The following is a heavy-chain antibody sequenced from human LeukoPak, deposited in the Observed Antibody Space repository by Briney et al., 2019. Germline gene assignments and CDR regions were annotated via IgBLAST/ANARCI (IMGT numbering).Heavy chain of an antibody. V-gene: IGHV3-23*01. CDR1: GFSFSSYT. CDR3: ARLTGTTGFDY. Sequence: TGGSIRLSCAASGFSFSSYTRNWVRLAPGKGLEWVSAISGSGGSTYYADSVKGRFTISRDNSKHTLYLQMNSLRADDTAVYYCARLTGTTGFDYWGQGTLVTVSS. CDR2: ISGSGGST. D-gene: IGHD1-1*01. J-gene: IGHJ4*02.